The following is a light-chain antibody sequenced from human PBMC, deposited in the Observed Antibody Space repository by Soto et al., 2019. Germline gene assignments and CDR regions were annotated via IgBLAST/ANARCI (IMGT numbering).Light chain of an antibody. J-gene: IGLJ3*02. Sequence: QSALTQPASVSGSPGQSITISCTGTNSDIGGYNYVSWYQQHPGKAPKPMLYEVTNRPSGVSNRFSGSKSGNTASLTISGLQAEDEADYYCASYTSTSTSVLFGGGTKLTVL. CDR1: NSDIGGYNY. CDR3: ASYTSTSTSVL. CDR2: EVT. V-gene: IGLV2-14*01.